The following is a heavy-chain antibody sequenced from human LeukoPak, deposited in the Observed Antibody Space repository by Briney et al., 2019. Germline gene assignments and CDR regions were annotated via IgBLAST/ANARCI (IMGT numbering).Heavy chain of an antibody. CDR2: FYTSGHT. Sequence: SQTLSLTCTVSGGSINSGSYYWSWIRQPAGKGLEWMGHFYTSGHTSYNPSLKSRVTISVDTSKNQFSLKMNSVTAADTAVYYCARTPYNWNLFDYWGQGTLVTVSS. V-gene: IGHV4-61*09. J-gene: IGHJ4*02. CDR3: ARTPYNWNLFDY. CDR1: GGSINSGSYY. D-gene: IGHD1-20*01.